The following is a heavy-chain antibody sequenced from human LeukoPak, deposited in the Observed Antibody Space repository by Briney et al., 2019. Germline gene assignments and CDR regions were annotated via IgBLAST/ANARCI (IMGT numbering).Heavy chain of an antibody. D-gene: IGHD5-18*01. CDR3: AKDRRRGYSYGLE. V-gene: IGHV3-23*01. CDR1: GFTFSSYA. J-gene: IGHJ4*02. Sequence: HPAGSLRLSCAASGFTFSSYAMSWVRQAPGKGLEWVSAISGSGGSTYYADSVKGRFTISRDNSKNTLYLQMNSLRAEDTAVFSCAKDRRRGYSYGLEWGQGTLVTVSS. CDR2: ISGSGGST.